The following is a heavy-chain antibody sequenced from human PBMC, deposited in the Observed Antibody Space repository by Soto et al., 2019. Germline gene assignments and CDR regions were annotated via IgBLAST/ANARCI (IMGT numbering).Heavy chain of an antibody. J-gene: IGHJ4*02. CDR1: DDSYRGAEYY. V-gene: IGHV4-61*08. CDR2: TYYNGDT. D-gene: IGHD6-19*01. Sequence: SETLSLTCTVSDDSYRGAEYYWSWIRQPLGKGPEWIGYTYYNGDTKYNPALRSRVTMSEDTSKNQFSLRLSSVTAADTAVYFCARGPAYIDGWRTFDLWGRGILVTVSS. CDR3: ARGPAYIDGWRTFDL.